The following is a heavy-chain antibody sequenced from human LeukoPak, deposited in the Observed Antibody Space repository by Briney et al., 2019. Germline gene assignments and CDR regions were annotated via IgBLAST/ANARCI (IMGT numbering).Heavy chain of an antibody. Sequence: GRSLRLSCAASGFTFSSYGMHWVRQAPGKGLEWVAVISYDGSIKYYADSVKGRFTISRDNSKNTLFLQMNSLRAEDTAVYYCAKDYDSSGYYIDYWGQGTLVTVSS. V-gene: IGHV3-30*18. J-gene: IGHJ4*02. CDR3: AKDYDSSGYYIDY. CDR1: GFTFSSYG. D-gene: IGHD3-22*01. CDR2: ISYDGSIK.